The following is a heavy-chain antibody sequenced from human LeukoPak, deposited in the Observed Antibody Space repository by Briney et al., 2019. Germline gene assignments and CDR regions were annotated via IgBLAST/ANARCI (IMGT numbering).Heavy chain of an antibody. CDR1: GFTFITYA. V-gene: IGHV3-30*03. D-gene: IGHD3-9*01. J-gene: IGHJ4*02. CDR3: AREGTFSEILTGYSHFDS. CDR2: ISYDGSAK. Sequence: GGSLRLSCAASGFTFITYAIHWVRQAPGKGLEWVALISYDGSAKYYVDSMKGRFTISRDNSKNTLYLQMNGLRAEDTAVYYCAREGTFSEILTGYSHFDSWGQGTLVTVSS.